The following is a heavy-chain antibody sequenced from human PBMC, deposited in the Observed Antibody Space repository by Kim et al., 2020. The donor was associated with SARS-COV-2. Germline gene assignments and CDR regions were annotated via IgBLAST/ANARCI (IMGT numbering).Heavy chain of an antibody. V-gene: IGHV3-30-3*01. CDR2: ISYDGSNK. CDR3: ARGYSGYDWYGYYFDY. CDR1: GFTFSSYA. Sequence: GGSLRLSCAASGFTFSSYAMHWVRQAPGKGLEWVAVISYDGSNKYYADSVKGRFTISRDNSKNTLYLQMNSLRAEDTAVYYCARGYSGYDWYGYYFDYWGQGTLVTVSS. D-gene: IGHD5-12*01. J-gene: IGHJ4*02.